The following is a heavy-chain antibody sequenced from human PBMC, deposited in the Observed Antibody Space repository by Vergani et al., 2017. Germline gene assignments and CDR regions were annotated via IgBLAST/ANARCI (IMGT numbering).Heavy chain of an antibody. V-gene: IGHV4-59*01. CDR3: ARDQRDCSGSSCYSGNWFDP. J-gene: IGHJ5*02. CDR1: GGSISSYY. Sequence: QVQLQESGPGLVKPSETLSLTCTVSGGSISSYYWSWIRQPPGKGLEWIGYIYYSGSTNDNPSLKSRVTIAVDTSKNQFSLKLSSVTAADTAVDDCARDQRDCSGSSCYSGNWFDPWGQGTLVTVSS. D-gene: IGHD2-15*01. CDR2: IYYSGST.